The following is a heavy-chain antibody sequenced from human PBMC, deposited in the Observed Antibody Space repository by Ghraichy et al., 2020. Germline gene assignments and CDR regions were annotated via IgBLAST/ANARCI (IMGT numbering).Heavy chain of an antibody. CDR3: ARARRGSATIFGVVIRYYFDY. J-gene: IGHJ4*02. D-gene: IGHD3-3*01. CDR2: MNPNSGNT. V-gene: IGHV1-8*03. CDR1: GYTFTSYD. Sequence: ASVKVSCKASGYTFTSYDINWVRQATGQGLEWMGWMNPNSGNTGYAQKFQGRVTITRNTSISTAYMELSSLRSEDTAVYYCARARRGSATIFGVVIRYYFDYWGQGTLVTVSS.